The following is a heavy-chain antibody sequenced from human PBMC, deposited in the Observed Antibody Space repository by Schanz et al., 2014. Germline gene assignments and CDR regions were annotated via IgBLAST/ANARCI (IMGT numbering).Heavy chain of an antibody. CDR3: AKGMGYCSGGTCYDYYYYGLDV. D-gene: IGHD2-15*01. J-gene: IGHJ6*02. Sequence: VQLVESGGGVVQPGGSLRLSCAASGFTFSSYAMSWVRQAPGKGLEWVSTISASGGSTYYADSVKGRFTISRDNSENTLYLQMNSLSADDTAVFYCAKGMGYCSGGTCYDYYYYGLDVWGQGTTVTVSS. CDR1: GFTFSSYA. V-gene: IGHV3-23*04. CDR2: ISASGGST.